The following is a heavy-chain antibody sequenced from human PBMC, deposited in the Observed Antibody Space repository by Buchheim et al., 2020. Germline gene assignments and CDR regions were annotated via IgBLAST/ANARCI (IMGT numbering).Heavy chain of an antibody. Sequence: EVQLVESGGGLVQPGGSLRLSCAASGFTFSSYEMNWVRQAPGKGLEWVSYISSSGSTIYYAESVKGRFTISRDNAKNSLYRQMNSLRAEDTAVYYCARAGPVAAEDFDYWGQGTL. CDR2: ISSSGSTI. J-gene: IGHJ4*02. CDR3: ARAGPVAAEDFDY. V-gene: IGHV3-48*03. D-gene: IGHD6-13*01. CDR1: GFTFSSYE.